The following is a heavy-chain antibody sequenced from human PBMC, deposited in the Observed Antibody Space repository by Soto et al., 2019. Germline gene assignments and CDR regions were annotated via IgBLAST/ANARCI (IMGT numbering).Heavy chain of an antibody. CDR3: ARDLRDSSGYYYFFDY. D-gene: IGHD3-22*01. V-gene: IGHV1-46*01. J-gene: IGHJ4*02. CDR2: INPSGGST. CDR1: GYTFTSYY. Sequence: ASVKVSCKASGYTFTSYYMHWVRQAPGQGLVWMGIINPSGGSTSYAQKFQGRVTMTRDTSTSTVYMELSSLRSEDTAVYYCARDLRDSSGYYYFFDYWGQGTLVTVS.